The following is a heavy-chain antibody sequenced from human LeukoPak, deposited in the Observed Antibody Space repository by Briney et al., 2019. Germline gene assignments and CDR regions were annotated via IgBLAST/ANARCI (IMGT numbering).Heavy chain of an antibody. CDR1: GGSISILY. CDR2: IYYSGST. D-gene: IGHD3-3*02. V-gene: IGHV4-59*11. J-gene: IGHJ5*02. CDR3: ARIRDWFDP. Sequence: SETLSLTCTVSGGSISILYWSWIRQPPGKGLEWIGYIYYSGSTNYNPSLKSRVTMSVDTPKNHFSLKVSSVTAAGTAVYYCARIRDWFDPWGQGTLVTVSS.